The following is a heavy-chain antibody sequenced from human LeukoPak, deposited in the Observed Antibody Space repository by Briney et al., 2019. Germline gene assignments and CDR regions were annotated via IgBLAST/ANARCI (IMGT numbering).Heavy chain of an antibody. CDR3: ARGGEVGAPNLLDY. Sequence: GASVKVSCKASGGTFSSYAISWVRQAPGQGLEWMGGIIPIFGTANYAQKFQGRVTITADESTSTAYMELSSLRSEDTAVYYCARGGEVGAPNLLDYWGQGTLVTVSS. CDR1: GGTFSSYA. CDR2: IIPIFGTA. V-gene: IGHV1-69*13. J-gene: IGHJ4*02. D-gene: IGHD1-26*01.